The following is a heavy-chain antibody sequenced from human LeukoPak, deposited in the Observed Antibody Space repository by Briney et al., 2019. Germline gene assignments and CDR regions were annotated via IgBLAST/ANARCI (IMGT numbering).Heavy chain of an antibody. J-gene: IGHJ4*02. CDR3: AHRRIAVAGNYFDY. D-gene: IGHD6-19*01. V-gene: IGHV2-5*02. CDR2: IYWDDDK. Sequence: SGPTLVNPTQTLTLICTFSGFSLSTSGVGVGWIRQPPGKALEWLALIYWDDDKRYSPSLKSRLTITKDTSKNQVVLTMTNMDPVDTATYYCAHRRIAVAGNYFDYWGQGTLVTVSS. CDR1: GFSLSTSGVG.